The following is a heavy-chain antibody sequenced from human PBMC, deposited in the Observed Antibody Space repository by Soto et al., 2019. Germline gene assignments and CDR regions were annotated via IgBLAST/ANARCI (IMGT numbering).Heavy chain of an antibody. Sequence: QVQLQQWGAGLLKPSETLSLTCAVYGGSFSGYYWSWIRQPPGKGLEWIGEINHSGSTNYNPSLKSRVTISVDTSKNQFSLKLSSVTAADTAVYYCARGPEQSSSWYLLRYFDLWGRGTLVTVSS. CDR2: INHSGST. CDR1: GGSFSGYY. CDR3: ARGPEQSSSWYLLRYFDL. J-gene: IGHJ2*01. V-gene: IGHV4-34*01. D-gene: IGHD6-13*01.